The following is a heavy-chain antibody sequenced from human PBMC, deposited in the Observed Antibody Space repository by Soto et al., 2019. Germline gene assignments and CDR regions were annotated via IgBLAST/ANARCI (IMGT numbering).Heavy chain of an antibody. Sequence: SETLSLTCTVSGGSISSGDYYWIWIRQGPGKGLEWIGYIYYSGSTYYNPSLKSRVTISVDTSKNQFSLKLSSVTAADTAVYYCARVRSWGFSYYYYGMDVWGQGTTVTVSS. CDR3: ARVRSWGFSYYYYGMDV. D-gene: IGHD3-10*01. CDR1: GGSISSGDYY. V-gene: IGHV4-30-4*01. J-gene: IGHJ6*02. CDR2: IYYSGST.